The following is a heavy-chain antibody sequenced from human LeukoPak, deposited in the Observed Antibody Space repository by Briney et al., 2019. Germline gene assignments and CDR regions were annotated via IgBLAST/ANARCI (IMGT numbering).Heavy chain of an antibody. V-gene: IGHV4-59*12. J-gene: IGHJ3*02. Sequence: SETLSLTCTVSGGPISSYYWSWIRQPPGKGLEWIGYIYYSGSTNYNPSLKSRVTISVDTSKNQFSLKLNSVTAADTAVYYCARDPYYDILTGYLIRGAFDTWGLGTLVTVSS. CDR1: GGPISSYY. CDR3: ARDPYYDILTGYLIRGAFDT. D-gene: IGHD3-9*01. CDR2: IYYSGST.